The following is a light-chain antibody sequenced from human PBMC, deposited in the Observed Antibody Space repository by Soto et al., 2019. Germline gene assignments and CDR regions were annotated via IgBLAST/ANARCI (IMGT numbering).Light chain of an antibody. CDR1: SSDVGGYNY. J-gene: IGLJ3*02. Sequence: QSALTQPASVSGSPGQSITISCTGTSSDVGGYNYVSWYQQHPGKAPKLVIYEVTKRPSGVPARFSGSRSGNTASLTVSGLQAEDEADYYCSSYAGNNVWVFGGGTKLTVL. CDR2: EVT. V-gene: IGLV2-8*01. CDR3: SSYAGNNVWV.